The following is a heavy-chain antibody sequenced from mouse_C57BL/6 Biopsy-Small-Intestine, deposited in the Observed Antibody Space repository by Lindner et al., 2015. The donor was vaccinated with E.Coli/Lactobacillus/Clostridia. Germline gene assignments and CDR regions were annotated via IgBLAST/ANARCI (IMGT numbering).Heavy chain of an antibody. D-gene: IGHD3-2*02. CDR2: IYPNNGIS. CDR3: ATSEGRSGFFDY. Sequence: VQLQESGPELVKPGASVKISCKASGHSFSGYYMHWVKQSHGNILDWIGFIYPNNGISSYNQKFKGKATLAVDKSSSTANMELRSLTSEDSAVYYCATSEGRSGFFDYWGQGTTLTVSS. V-gene: IGHV1-31*01. CDR1: GHSFSGYY. J-gene: IGHJ2*01.